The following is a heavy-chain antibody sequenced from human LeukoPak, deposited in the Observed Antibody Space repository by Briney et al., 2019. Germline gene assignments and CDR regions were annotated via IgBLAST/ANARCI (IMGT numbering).Heavy chain of an antibody. J-gene: IGHJ6*03. D-gene: IGHD3-16*01. CDR3: ARRGGRGVTYYYMDV. CDR2: INHSGST. V-gene: IGHV4-34*01. Sequence: PSETLSLTCAVYGGSFSGYYWSWIRQPPGKGLEWIGEINHSGSTNYNPSLKSRVTISVDTSKNQFPLKLSSVTAADTAVYYCARRGGRGVTYYYMDVWGKGTTVTVSS. CDR1: GGSFSGYY.